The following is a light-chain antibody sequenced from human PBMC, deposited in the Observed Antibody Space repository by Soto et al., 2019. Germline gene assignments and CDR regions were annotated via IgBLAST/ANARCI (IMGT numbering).Light chain of an antibody. J-gene: IGKJ1*01. CDR3: HYYDKLPPGT. V-gene: IGKV3-20*01. Sequence: EIVLTQYPGTLSLSPGERATLFCRASQSVSSSYLAWYQQKPGQAPRLLIFDASARAVDIPGRFSGSKSGTEFTLTISSLQPEDFAVYYCHYYDKLPPGTFGQGTKVDIK. CDR2: DAS. CDR1: QSVSSSY.